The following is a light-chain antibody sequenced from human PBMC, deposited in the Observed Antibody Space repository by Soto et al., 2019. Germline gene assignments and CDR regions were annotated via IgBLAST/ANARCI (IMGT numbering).Light chain of an antibody. CDR3: CSYAGNSAFG. V-gene: IGLV2-23*03. J-gene: IGLJ2*01. CDR1: NNDVGNYNL. Sequence: QSALTQPASVSESPGQSISISCTGTNNDVGNYNLVSWYQQHPGRAPKLIIVDGSQRPSGISGRFSGSKSGNTASLTISGLQADDSADSYCCSYAGNSAFGFGGGTKLTVL. CDR2: DGS.